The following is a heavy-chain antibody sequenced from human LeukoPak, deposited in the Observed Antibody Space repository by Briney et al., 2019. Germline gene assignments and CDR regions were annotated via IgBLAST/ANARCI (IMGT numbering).Heavy chain of an antibody. J-gene: IGHJ4*02. V-gene: IGHV3-7*03. CDR2: IKQDGSEK. CDR3: ATKSGTYYNY. Sequence: PGGSLRLSCAASGFTFSSYWMSWVRQAPGKGLEWVANIKQDGSEKYYVDSVKGRFTISRDNAKKSLYLRINSLRTEDTAVYYCATKSGTYYNYWGRGSLVTVSS. CDR1: GFTFSSYW. D-gene: IGHD1-26*01.